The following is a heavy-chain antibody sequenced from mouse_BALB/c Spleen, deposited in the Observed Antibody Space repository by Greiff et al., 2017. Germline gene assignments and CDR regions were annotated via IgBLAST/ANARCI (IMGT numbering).Heavy chain of an antibody. Sequence: EVQGVESGGDLVKPGGSLKLSCAASGFTFSSYGMSWVRQTPDKRLEWVATISSGGSYTYYPDSVKGRFTISRDNAKNTLYLQMSSLKSEDTAMYYCARAGGNYRDAMDYWGQGTSVTVSS. CDR2: ISSGGSYT. V-gene: IGHV5-6*01. D-gene: IGHD2-1*01. CDR1: GFTFSSYG. CDR3: ARAGGNYRDAMDY. J-gene: IGHJ4*01.